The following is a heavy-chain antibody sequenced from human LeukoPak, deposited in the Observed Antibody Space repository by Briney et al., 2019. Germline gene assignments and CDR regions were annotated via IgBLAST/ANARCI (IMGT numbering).Heavy chain of an antibody. Sequence: VASVKVSCKASGGTFSSYAITWVRQAPGQGLEWMGGIIPMFGTSNYAQKLQGRVTITTDESTRTAYMDLSSLRSEDTAVYYCASVTMVVSRSEAGAFDIWGQGTLVTVSS. CDR3: ASVTMVVSRSEAGAFDI. CDR1: GGTFSSYA. V-gene: IGHV1-69*05. CDR2: IIPMFGTS. D-gene: IGHD5/OR15-5a*01. J-gene: IGHJ3*02.